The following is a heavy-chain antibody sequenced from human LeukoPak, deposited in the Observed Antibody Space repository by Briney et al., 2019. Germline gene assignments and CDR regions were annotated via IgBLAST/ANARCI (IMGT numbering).Heavy chain of an antibody. Sequence: GGSLRLSCAASGFTFSSYAMHWVRQAPGKGLEWVAVISYDGSNKYYADSVKGRFTISRDNSKNTLYLQMNSLRAEDTAVYYCARAPWVLEWLAIVSYYLDYWGQGTLVTVSS. D-gene: IGHD3-3*01. J-gene: IGHJ4*02. V-gene: IGHV3-30-3*01. CDR1: GFTFSSYA. CDR2: ISYDGSNK. CDR3: ARAPWVLEWLAIVSYYLDY.